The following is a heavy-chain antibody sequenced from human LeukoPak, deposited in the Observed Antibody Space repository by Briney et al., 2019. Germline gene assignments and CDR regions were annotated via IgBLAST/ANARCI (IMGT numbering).Heavy chain of an antibody. D-gene: IGHD6-19*01. J-gene: IGHJ4*02. CDR3: ARGRMAGTYVFDY. Sequence: SVKVSCKASGDTFSSYAISWVRQAPGQGLEWMGGIISIFGTANYAQKFQGRVTITADESTSTAYMELSSLRSEDTAVYYCARGRMAGTYVFDYWGQGTLVTVSS. V-gene: IGHV1-69*13. CDR2: IISIFGTA. CDR1: GDTFSSYA.